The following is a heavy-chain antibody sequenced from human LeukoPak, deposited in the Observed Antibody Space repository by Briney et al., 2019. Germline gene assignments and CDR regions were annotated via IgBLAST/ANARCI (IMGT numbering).Heavy chain of an antibody. CDR1: GFTFSSYT. CDR2: IISSGSFI. V-gene: IGHV3-21*03. CDR3: ARDFGGYCSTGNYYLGFLDF. Sequence: GGSLRLSCAASGFTFSSYTINWVRQAPGKGLEWVSSIISSGSFIYYADSVRGRFTISRDNAKNSVYLQMNSLRAEDTAVYYCARDFGGYCSTGNYYLGFLDFWGQGTLVTVSS. J-gene: IGHJ4*02. D-gene: IGHD2-15*01.